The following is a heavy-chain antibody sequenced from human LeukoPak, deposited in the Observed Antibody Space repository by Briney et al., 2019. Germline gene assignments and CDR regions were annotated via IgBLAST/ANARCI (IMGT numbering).Heavy chain of an antibody. CDR2: ISGSGATI. V-gene: IGHV3-23*01. CDR3: ARALLAPYYFDY. Sequence: PGGSLRLSCAASGFIFSSYAMNWVRQAPGKGLEWVSRISGSGATINYSDSVKGRFTISRDNSKNTLYLQMNSLRAEDTAVYYCARALLAPYYFDYWGQGALVTVSS. D-gene: IGHD2/OR15-2a*01. J-gene: IGHJ4*02. CDR1: GFIFSSYA.